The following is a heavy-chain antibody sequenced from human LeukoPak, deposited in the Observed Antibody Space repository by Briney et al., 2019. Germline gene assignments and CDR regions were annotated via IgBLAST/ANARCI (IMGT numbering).Heavy chain of an antibody. CDR1: GFTFSSYS. V-gene: IGHV3-48*01. D-gene: IGHD3-22*01. Sequence: GASLRLSCAASGFTFSSYSVSWVRQAGGKGGEWVLYISSISCTIYYAASLKARFTISRDNSKNTLYLQMNSLRAEDTAVYYCAREFSDYYDSSGYLDYWGQGTLVTVSS. CDR2: ISSISCTI. CDR3: AREFSDYYDSSGYLDY. J-gene: IGHJ4*02.